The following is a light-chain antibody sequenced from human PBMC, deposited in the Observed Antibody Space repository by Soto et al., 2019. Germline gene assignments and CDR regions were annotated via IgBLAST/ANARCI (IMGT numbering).Light chain of an antibody. CDR2: DAS. CDR3: QQRSNWPPIT. J-gene: IGKJ5*01. Sequence: ETVLTQSPATLSLSPGERATLSCGASQSVSRYLAWYQQKPGQGPRLLIYDASNRATGIPARFSGSGSGTDFTLTISSLEPEDFAIYYCQQRSNWPPITFGQGTRLEIK. V-gene: IGKV3-11*01. CDR1: QSVSRY.